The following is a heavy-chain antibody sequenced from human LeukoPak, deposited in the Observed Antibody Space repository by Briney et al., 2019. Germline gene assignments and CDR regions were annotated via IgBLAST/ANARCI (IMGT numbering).Heavy chain of an antibody. D-gene: IGHD6-6*01. J-gene: IGHJ4*02. CDR1: GFTVSSNF. CDR3: ARSIAARYFDY. Sequence: GGSLRLSCAASGFTVSSNFMSWVRQAPGKGLEWVSVIYSGGRTYYADSVEGRFTISRDNSKNTLDLQMNSLRAEDTAVYYCARSIAARYFDYWGQGTLVTVSS. CDR2: IYSGGRT. V-gene: IGHV3-66*01.